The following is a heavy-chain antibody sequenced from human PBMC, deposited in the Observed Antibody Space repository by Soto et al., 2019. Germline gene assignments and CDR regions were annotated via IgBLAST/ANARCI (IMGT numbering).Heavy chain of an antibody. Sequence: QVQLVESGGGVVQPGRSLRLSCAASGFTFSSYGMHWVRQAPGKGLEWVAVIWYDGSSKYYADSVKGRFTISRDNSKNTLYLQMNSLRSEDTAVYYCARDVVLLDYWGQGTLVTVSS. J-gene: IGHJ4*02. D-gene: IGHD2-15*01. V-gene: IGHV3-33*01. CDR1: GFTFSSYG. CDR2: IWYDGSSK. CDR3: ARDVVLLDY.